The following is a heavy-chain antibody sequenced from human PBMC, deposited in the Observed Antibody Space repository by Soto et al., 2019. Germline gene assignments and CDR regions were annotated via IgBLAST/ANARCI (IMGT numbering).Heavy chain of an antibody. CDR2: IYYTGFT. V-gene: IGHV4-30-4*08. CDR3: ARAYRINGWSDYFFDY. CDR1: GDPLSGGDYC. J-gene: IGHJ4*02. Sequence: SETLSLTCTVSGDPLSGGDYCWSWIRQPPGKGLEWIGDIYYTGFTFYNPSLKSRLTISLDSSKNQFSLRLNSVTAADTAVYFCARAYRINGWSDYFFDYWGQGTLVTVSS. D-gene: IGHD6-19*01.